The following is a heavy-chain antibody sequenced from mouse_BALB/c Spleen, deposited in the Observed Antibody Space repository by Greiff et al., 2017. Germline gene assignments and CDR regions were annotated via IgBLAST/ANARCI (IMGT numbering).Heavy chain of an antibody. CDR3: NAYYGNPYAMDY. V-gene: IGHV14-4*02. Sequence: VQLQQSGAELVRSGASVKLSCTASGFNIKDYYMHWVKQRPEQGLEWIGWIDPENGDTEYAPKFQGKATMTADTSSNTAYLQLSSLTSEDTAVYYCNAYYGNPYAMDYWGQGTSVTSPQ. CDR2: IDPENGDT. D-gene: IGHD2-1*01. J-gene: IGHJ4*01. CDR1: GFNIKDYY.